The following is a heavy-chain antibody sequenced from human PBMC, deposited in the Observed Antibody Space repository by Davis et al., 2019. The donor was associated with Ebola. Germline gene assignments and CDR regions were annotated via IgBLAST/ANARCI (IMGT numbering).Heavy chain of an antibody. D-gene: IGHD2-21*01. Sequence: PSETLSLTCDLSGDSVSSNSGAWNWIRQSPSRGLEWLGRTYYNSKWYNDYAVSVKSRITINPDTSKNQFSLQLNSVTPEDTAVYYSARLLWQDPRGFDIWGQGTMVTVSS. CDR2: TYYNSKWYN. V-gene: IGHV6-1*01. CDR1: GDSVSSNSGA. CDR3: ARLLWQDPRGFDI. J-gene: IGHJ3*02.